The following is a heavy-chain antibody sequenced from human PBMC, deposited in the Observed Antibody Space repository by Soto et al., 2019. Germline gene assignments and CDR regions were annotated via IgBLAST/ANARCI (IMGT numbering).Heavy chain of an antibody. CDR3: ARNVPYYDSSGYYYWVGAFDI. Sequence: PSETLSLTCAVSGGSVSSGGYFWSWIRQPPGKGLEWIGHIYNSGSTYSNPSLKSRVTMSVDTSKNQFSLKLSSVTAVDTAVYYCARNVPYYDSSGYYYWVGAFDIWGQGTMVTVSS. CDR1: GGSVSSGGYF. J-gene: IGHJ3*02. D-gene: IGHD3-22*01. CDR2: IYNSGST. V-gene: IGHV4-31*11.